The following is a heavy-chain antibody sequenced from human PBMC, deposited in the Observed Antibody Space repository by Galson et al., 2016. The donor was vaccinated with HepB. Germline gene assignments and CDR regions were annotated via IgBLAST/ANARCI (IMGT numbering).Heavy chain of an antibody. CDR3: ATHREVPGAFDY. CDR1: GYTLTDLS. Sequence: SVKVSCKVSGYTLTDLSMRWVRQAPGQGLEWMGRFDPDEGETIYAQKFQGRVTMTEDTSTATAYVELSRLRSEDTAVYYCATHREVPGAFDYWGQGILVTVSS. J-gene: IGHJ4*02. V-gene: IGHV1-24*01. CDR2: FDPDEGET. D-gene: IGHD2-2*01.